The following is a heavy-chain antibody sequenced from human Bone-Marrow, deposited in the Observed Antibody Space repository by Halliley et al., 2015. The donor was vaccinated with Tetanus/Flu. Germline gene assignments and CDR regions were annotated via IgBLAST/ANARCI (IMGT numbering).Heavy chain of an antibody. Sequence: TLSLTCTVSGGSISSYYWSWIRQPPGKGLEWIGYIYYSGSTNYNPSLKSRVPISVDTSKNQFSLKLSSVTAADTAVYYCARVTWGLGYSSSSYPFDYWGQGTLVPVSS. CDR1: GGSISSYY. J-gene: IGHJ4*02. V-gene: IGHV4-59*01. CDR2: IYYSGST. CDR3: ARVTWGLGYSSSSYPFDY. D-gene: IGHD6-6*01.